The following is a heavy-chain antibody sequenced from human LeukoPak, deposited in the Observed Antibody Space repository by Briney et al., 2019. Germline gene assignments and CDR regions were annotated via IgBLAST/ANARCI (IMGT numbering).Heavy chain of an antibody. CDR2: INHSGST. J-gene: IGHJ4*02. V-gene: IGHV4-34*01. Sequence: XRQPPGXXLXWIGEINHSGSTNYNPSLKSRVTISVDTSKNQFSLKLSSVTAADTAVYYCARGRGYSYGFFFDYRGQGTLVTVSS. CDR3: ARGRGYSYGFFFDY. D-gene: IGHD5-18*01.